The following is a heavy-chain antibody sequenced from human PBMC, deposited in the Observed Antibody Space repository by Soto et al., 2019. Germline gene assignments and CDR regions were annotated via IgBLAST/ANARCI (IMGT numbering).Heavy chain of an antibody. V-gene: IGHV4-39*01. CDR2: IYYSGST. CDR3: ARQGSEVATIPDFDY. J-gene: IGHJ4*02. D-gene: IGHD5-12*01. CDR1: GGSISSSSYY. Sequence: TSETLSLTCTVSGGSISSSSYYWGWIRQPPGKGLEWIGSIYYSGSTYYNPSLKSRVTISVDTSKNQFSLKLSSVTAADTAVYYCARQGSEVATIPDFDYWGQGTLVPVS.